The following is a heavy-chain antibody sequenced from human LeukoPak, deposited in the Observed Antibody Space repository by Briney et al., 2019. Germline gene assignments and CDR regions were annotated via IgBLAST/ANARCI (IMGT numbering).Heavy chain of an antibody. CDR1: GGSISSSSYY. CDR3: ATNSNYDTQGY. V-gene: IGHV4-39*07. Sequence: PSETLSLTCTVSGGSISSSSYYWGWIRQPPGKGLEWIGSIYYSGSTYYNPSLKSRVTISVDTSKNQFSLKLSSVTAADTAVYYCATNSNYDTQGYWGQGTLVTVSS. D-gene: IGHD3-22*01. J-gene: IGHJ4*02. CDR2: IYYSGST.